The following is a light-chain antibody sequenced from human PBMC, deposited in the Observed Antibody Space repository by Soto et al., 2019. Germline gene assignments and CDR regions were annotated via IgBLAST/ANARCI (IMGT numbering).Light chain of an antibody. Sequence: QSVLTQPPSVSGSPGQSVTISCTGTSNDIGSYNRVSWYQQPPGTAPKLMIYEVTKRPSGVPDRFSGSKSGNTASLTISGLQAEDEADYYCSLYTSSSTFVVFGGGTKLTVL. CDR3: SLYTSSSTFVV. J-gene: IGLJ2*01. CDR2: EVT. CDR1: SNDIGSYNR. V-gene: IGLV2-18*01.